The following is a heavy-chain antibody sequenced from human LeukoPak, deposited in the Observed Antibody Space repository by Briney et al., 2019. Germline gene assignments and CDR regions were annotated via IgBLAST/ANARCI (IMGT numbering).Heavy chain of an antibody. Sequence: PSETLSLTCAVYGGSFSGYYWSWIRQPPGKGLEWIGEINHSGSTNYNPSLKSRVTISVDTSKNQFSLKLSSVTAADTAVYYCARVGIVDRFAADVWGQGTTVTVSS. CDR3: ARVGIVDRFAADV. V-gene: IGHV4-34*01. J-gene: IGHJ6*02. CDR1: GGSFSGYY. CDR2: INHSGST. D-gene: IGHD2-15*01.